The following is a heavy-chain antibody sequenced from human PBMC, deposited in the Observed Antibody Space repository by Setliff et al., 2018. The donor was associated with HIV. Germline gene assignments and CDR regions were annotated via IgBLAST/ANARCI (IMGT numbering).Heavy chain of an antibody. J-gene: IGHJ3*02. CDR3: ARETPNSGWYFGAFDI. CDR2: ISGSGGNT. Sequence: PGGSLRLSCAVSGFTFTNYAMSWVRQAPGKGLQWVSTISGSGGNTNYADSVKGRFTVSRDNSKNTLYLQMNSLRPEDTALYYCARETPNSGWYFGAFDIWGQGTMVTVSS. V-gene: IGHV3-23*01. D-gene: IGHD6-19*01. CDR1: GFTFTNYA.